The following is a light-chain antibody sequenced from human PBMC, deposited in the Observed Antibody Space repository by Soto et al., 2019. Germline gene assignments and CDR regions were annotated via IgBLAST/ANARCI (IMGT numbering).Light chain of an antibody. CDR1: QSINSW. V-gene: IGKV1-5*03. Sequence: DIQVTQFPSTLSASVGDRVTITCRASQSINSWLAWYLQKPGKAPRLLIHEASSLQSGVPSRFSGSGSETEFTLTISGLQPDDFATYYCQQYHRYPITFGQGTKVEVK. CDR3: QQYHRYPIT. J-gene: IGKJ1*01. CDR2: EAS.